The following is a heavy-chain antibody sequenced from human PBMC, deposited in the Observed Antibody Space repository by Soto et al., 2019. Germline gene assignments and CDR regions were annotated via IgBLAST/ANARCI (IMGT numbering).Heavy chain of an antibody. CDR1: GGSISSGGYY. J-gene: IGHJ6*03. D-gene: IGHD3-3*01. V-gene: IGHV4-31*03. CDR2: IYYSGST. CDR3: AREGTIFDPFRDYYYYYMDV. Sequence: TSETLSLTCTVSGGSISSGGYYWSWIRQHPGKGLEWIGYIYYSGSTYYNPSLKSRVTISVDTSKNQFSLKLSSVTAADTAVYYCAREGTIFDPFRDYYYYYMDVWGKGTTVTVSS.